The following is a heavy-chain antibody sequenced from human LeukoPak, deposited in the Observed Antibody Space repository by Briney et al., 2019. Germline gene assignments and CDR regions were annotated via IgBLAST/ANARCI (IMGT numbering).Heavy chain of an antibody. CDR1: GFTFTSYA. D-gene: IGHD4-17*01. CDR3: AKERLGGNYGDYAVDY. J-gene: IGHJ4*02. CDR2: VSGSGDGT. V-gene: IGHV3-23*01. Sequence: GGSLRLSCTASGFTFTSYAMGWVRQAPGKGLEWVSSVSGSGDGTYYADSVKGRFTISRDNSKKTLDLHMDSLRAEDTAVYYCAKERLGGNYGDYAVDYWGQGTMVTVSS.